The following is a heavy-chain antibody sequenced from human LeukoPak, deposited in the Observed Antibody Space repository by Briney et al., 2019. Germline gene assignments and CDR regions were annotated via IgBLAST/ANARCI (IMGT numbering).Heavy chain of an antibody. CDR1: GFTFSSFW. J-gene: IGHJ4*02. Sequence: GGSLRLSCAATGFTFSSFWMQWVRQAPGKGLEWVSSISSSSSYIYYADSVKGRFTISRDNAKNSLYLQMNSLRAEDTAVYYCARSTSTGEFDYWGQGTLVTVSS. CDR2: ISSSSSYI. D-gene: IGHD7-27*01. CDR3: ARSTSTGEFDY. V-gene: IGHV3-21*01.